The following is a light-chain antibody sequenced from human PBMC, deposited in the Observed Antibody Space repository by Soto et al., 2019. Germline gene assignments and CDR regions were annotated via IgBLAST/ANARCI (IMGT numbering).Light chain of an antibody. Sequence: DIQMTQSPSSVSASVGDRVTITCRASQGIGNWLAWYQQTPGKAPRLLIYAASSLQRGVPSRFSGSGSGTEFTLTISGLQPEDLATYDCQQANSFPKFTFGPGTKVDVK. CDR3: QQANSFPKFT. V-gene: IGKV1-12*01. CDR1: QGIGNW. CDR2: AAS. J-gene: IGKJ3*01.